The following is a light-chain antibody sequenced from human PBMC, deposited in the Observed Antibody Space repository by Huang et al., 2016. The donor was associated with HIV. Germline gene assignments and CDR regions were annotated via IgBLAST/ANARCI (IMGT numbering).Light chain of an antibody. J-gene: IGKJ3*01. Sequence: EIVMTQSPATLSVSPGERATLSCRASQSVSSNLAWYQQKLGQAPRLLIEGAATRAIGIPVRFSGSGSGTEFTLTISSLQSEDFAVYYCQQYNNWPPLFTFGPGTKVDIK. CDR3: QQYNNWPPLFT. CDR1: QSVSSN. V-gene: IGKV3-15*01. CDR2: GAA.